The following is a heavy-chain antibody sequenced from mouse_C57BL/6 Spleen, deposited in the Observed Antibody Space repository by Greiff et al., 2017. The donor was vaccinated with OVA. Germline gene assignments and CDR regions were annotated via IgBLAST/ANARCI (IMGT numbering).Heavy chain of an antibody. D-gene: IGHD1-1*01. Sequence: VQLQQPGAELVKPGASVKLSCKASGYTFTSYWMHWVKQRPGQGLEWIGMIHPNSGSTNYNEKFKSKATLTVDKSSSTAYMQLSSLTSEDSAVYYCARREDGSSHWYFDVWGTGTTVTVSS. J-gene: IGHJ1*03. CDR2: IHPNSGST. CDR3: ARREDGSSHWYFDV. CDR1: GYTFTSYW. V-gene: IGHV1-64*01.